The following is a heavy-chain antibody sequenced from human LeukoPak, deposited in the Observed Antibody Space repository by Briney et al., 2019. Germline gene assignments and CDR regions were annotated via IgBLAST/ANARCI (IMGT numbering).Heavy chain of an antibody. Sequence: GGSLRLSCSASGFTFSRFWMSWVRQAPGKGLEYVALIKQGGSEIYHMDSVKGRSTISRDDATNSLYLQMNSLRVEDTALYYCARDRESESDSEGDYWGQGTLVTVSS. V-gene: IGHV3-7*01. D-gene: IGHD4-11*01. CDR2: IKQGGSEI. J-gene: IGHJ4*02. CDR1: GFTFSRFW. CDR3: ARDRESESDSEGDY.